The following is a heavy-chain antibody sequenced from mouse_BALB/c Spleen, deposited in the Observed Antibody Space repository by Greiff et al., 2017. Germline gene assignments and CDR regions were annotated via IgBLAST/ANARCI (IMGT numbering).Heavy chain of an antibody. J-gene: IGHJ4*01. Sequence: EVMLVESGGGLVQPGGSRKLSFAASGFTFSSFGMHWVRQAPEKGLEWVAYISSGSSTIYYADTVKGRFTISRDNPKNTLFLQMTSLRSEDTAMYYCARWVATDYYAMDYWGQGTSVTVSS. V-gene: IGHV5-17*02. CDR2: ISSGSSTI. CDR3: ARWVATDYYAMDY. D-gene: IGHD1-1*02. CDR1: GFTFSSFG.